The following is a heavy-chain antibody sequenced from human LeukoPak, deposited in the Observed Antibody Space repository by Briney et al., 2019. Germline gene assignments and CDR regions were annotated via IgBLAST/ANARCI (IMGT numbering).Heavy chain of an antibody. CDR2: INHSGST. CDR3: ARGRSRITIFGVVITNKGFDY. J-gene: IGHJ4*02. Sequence: SETLSLTCAVYGGSFSGYYWSWIRQPPGKGLEWIWEINHSGSTNYNPSLKSRVTISVDTSKNQFSLKLSSVTAADTAVYYCARGRSRITIFGVVITNKGFDYWGQGTLVTVSS. V-gene: IGHV4-34*01. D-gene: IGHD3-3*01. CDR1: GGSFSGYY.